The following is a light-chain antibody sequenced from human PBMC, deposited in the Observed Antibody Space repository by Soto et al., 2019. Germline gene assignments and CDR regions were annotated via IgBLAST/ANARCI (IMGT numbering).Light chain of an antibody. CDR1: STDVGRYNY. Sequence: QSVLTQPASVSGSPGQSITISCTGTSTDVGRYNYVSCYQQHPGNAPKLMVYDVSNLPSCVSNRFSGSKSGITASLTISGLQAEDEADYYCTSYTSDSTYVFGTGTKVTVL. CDR2: DVS. V-gene: IGLV2-14*01. J-gene: IGLJ1*01. CDR3: TSYTSDSTYV.